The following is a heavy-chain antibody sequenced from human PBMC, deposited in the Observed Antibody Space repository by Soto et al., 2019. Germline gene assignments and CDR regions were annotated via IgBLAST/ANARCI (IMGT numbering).Heavy chain of an antibody. CDR2: IAHDGSNK. J-gene: IGHJ3*02. D-gene: IGHD3-16*01. CDR1: GFTFSSHA. Sequence: QVQLVESGGGVVQPGRSLRLSCVASGFTFSSHAMHWVRQAPGKGLEWVAGIAHDGSNKYSADAGKGRLTITRDNSKYTLYLRINSLRAVDTPVYHCARHSLGWPLNGGDAFDIWGQGTMVTVSS. CDR3: ARHSLGWPLNGGDAFDI. V-gene: IGHV3-30-3*01.